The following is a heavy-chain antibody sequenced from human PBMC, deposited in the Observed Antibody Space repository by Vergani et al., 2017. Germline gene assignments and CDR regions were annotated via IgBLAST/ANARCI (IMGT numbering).Heavy chain of an antibody. CDR2: INHSGST. D-gene: IGHD3-22*01. Sequence: QVQLQQWGAGLLKPSETLSLTCAVYGGSFSGYYWSWIRQPPGKGLEWIGEINHSGSTNYNPSLKSRVTISVDTSKNQFSLELSSVTAADTAVYYCARLTYYYDSSGYSSLGAFDIWGQGTMVTGSS. CDR1: GGSFSGYY. V-gene: IGHV4-34*01. J-gene: IGHJ3*02. CDR3: ARLTYYYDSSGYSSLGAFDI.